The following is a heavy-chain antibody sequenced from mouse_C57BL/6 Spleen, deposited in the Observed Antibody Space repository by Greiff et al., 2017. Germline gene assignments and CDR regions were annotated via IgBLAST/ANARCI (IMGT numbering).Heavy chain of an antibody. D-gene: IGHD1-1*01. CDR2: ITPSNGGT. J-gene: IGHJ4*01. CDR1: GYTFTSYW. V-gene: IGHV1-53*01. Sequence: VQLQQPGTELVKPGASVKLSCKASGYTFTSYWMHWVKQRPGQGLEWIGNITPSNGGTNYNEKFKSKATLTVDKSSRTAYMQLSSLTSEDSAVXFCSRHYGNSYDAMDYWGQGTSVTVSS. CDR3: SRHYGNSYDAMDY.